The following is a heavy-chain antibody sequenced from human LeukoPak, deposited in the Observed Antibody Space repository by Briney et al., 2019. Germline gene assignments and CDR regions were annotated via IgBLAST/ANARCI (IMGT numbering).Heavy chain of an antibody. D-gene: IGHD5-18*01. CDR1: GFAPDTRGGS. V-gene: IGHV2-5*02. J-gene: IGHJ4*02. CDR2: IYGADDK. Sequence: SGPTLVYASQTLTLTCTISGFAPDTRGGSVGWLRQPSGKALEWLSLIYGADDKRYSPSLQSRLTIVKDTSKTQLVLAMTNMDPVDTATYYCVLSSGYTYASFDLWGRGTLVTVSS. CDR3: VLSSGYTYASFDL.